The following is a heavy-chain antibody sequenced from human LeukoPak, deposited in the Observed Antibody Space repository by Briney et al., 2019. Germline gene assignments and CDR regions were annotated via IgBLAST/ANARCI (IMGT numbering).Heavy chain of an antibody. Sequence: ASVKVSCTASGYTFSGYYMHWVRQAPGQGLEWMGWINPNSGGTKYAQKFQGRVTMTRDTSISTAYMELTRLRSDDTAVYYCARTSLYDSAPDYWGQGTLVTVSS. CDR3: ARTSLYDSAPDY. CDR2: INPNSGGT. D-gene: IGHD3-22*01. V-gene: IGHV1-2*02. J-gene: IGHJ4*02. CDR1: GYTFSGYY.